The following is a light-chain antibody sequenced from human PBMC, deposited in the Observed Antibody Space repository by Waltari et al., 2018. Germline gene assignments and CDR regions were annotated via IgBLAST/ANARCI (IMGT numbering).Light chain of an antibody. J-gene: IGLJ2*01. CDR2: ANT. Sequence: QSVLTQPPSVSGAPGPRVAISCTGSSSNIGAGYLVHWYQQLPGPAPKLLIYANTNRPSGVPDRFSASKSGTSASLAITGLQPGDEADYYCQCYDSRLSGSLFGGGTKVTVL. CDR3: QCYDSRLSGSL. V-gene: IGLV1-40*01. CDR1: SSNIGAGYL.